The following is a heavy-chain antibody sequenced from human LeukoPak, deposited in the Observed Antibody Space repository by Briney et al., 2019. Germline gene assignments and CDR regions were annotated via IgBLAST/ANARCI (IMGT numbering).Heavy chain of an antibody. D-gene: IGHD1-26*01. Sequence: ASVKVSCKTSGYTFTDYYIHWVRQAPGQGLEWMGWINPNSGETNSAQKFQGRVTMTGDTSISTAYMELRRVTSDDTAVYYCARDYYSGSYYGDYWGQGTLVTVSS. CDR1: GYTFTDYY. J-gene: IGHJ4*02. CDR3: ARDYYSGSYYGDY. V-gene: IGHV1-2*02. CDR2: INPNSGET.